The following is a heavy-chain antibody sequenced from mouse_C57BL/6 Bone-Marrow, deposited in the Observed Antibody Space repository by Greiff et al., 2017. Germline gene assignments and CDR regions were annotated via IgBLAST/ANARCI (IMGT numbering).Heavy chain of an antibody. J-gene: IGHJ2*01. D-gene: IGHD1-1*01. CDR1: GYTFTSYW. V-gene: IGHV1-55*01. CDR2: IYPGSGST. Sequence: QVQLQQPGAELVKPGASVKMSCKASGYTFTSYWITWVKQRPGQGLEWIGDIYPGSGSTNYNEKFKSKATLTVDTSSSTAYMQLSSLTSEDSAVYYCAREPIYYYGSSYYYFDYWDQGTTLTVSS. CDR3: AREPIYYYGSSYYYFDY.